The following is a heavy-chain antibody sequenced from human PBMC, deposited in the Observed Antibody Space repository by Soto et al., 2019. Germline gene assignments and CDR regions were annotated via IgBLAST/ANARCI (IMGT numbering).Heavy chain of an antibody. Sequence: SQTLSLTCAISGDSVSSNSAAWNWIRQSPSRGLEWLGRTYYRSKWYNDYAVSVKSRITINPDTSKNQFSLQLNSVTPEDTAVYYCARGSIAAALPGINWFDPWGPGTLVTVSS. J-gene: IGHJ5*02. CDR2: TYYRSKWYN. D-gene: IGHD6-13*01. V-gene: IGHV6-1*01. CDR3: ARGSIAAALPGINWFDP. CDR1: GDSVSSNSAA.